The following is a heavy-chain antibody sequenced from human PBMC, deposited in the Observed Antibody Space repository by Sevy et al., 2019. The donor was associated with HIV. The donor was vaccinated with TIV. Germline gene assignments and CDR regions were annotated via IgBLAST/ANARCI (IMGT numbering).Heavy chain of an antibody. J-gene: IGHJ6*02. Sequence: ASVKVSCKASGYTFTSYDINWVRQATGQGLEWMGWMNPNSGNTGYAQKFQGRVTMTRNTSISTAYMELSSLRSEDTAVYYCARELYYDFWRGYYTGRTFGMDVRGQGTTVTVSS. CDR3: ARELYYDFWRGYYTGRTFGMDV. V-gene: IGHV1-8*01. CDR2: MNPNSGNT. CDR1: GYTFTSYD. D-gene: IGHD3-3*01.